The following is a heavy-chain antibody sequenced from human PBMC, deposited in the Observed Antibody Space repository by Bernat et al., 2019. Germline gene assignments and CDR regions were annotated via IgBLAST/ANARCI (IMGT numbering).Heavy chain of an antibody. CDR2: IWYDGSNK. Sequence: QVQLVESGGGVVQPGRSPRLSCAASGFTFSSYGMHWVRQAPGKGLEWVAVIWYDGSNKYYADSVKGRFTISRDNSKNTLYLQMNSLRAEDTAVYYCARDPRWMSSSWLFDYWGQGTLVTVSS. CDR1: GFTFSSYG. J-gene: IGHJ4*02. V-gene: IGHV3-33*01. CDR3: ARDPRWMSSSWLFDY. D-gene: IGHD6-13*01.